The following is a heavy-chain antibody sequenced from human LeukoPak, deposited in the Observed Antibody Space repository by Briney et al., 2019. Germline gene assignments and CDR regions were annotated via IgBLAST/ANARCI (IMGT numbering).Heavy chain of an antibody. CDR3: ARYRTQWLVPEYYFDY. CDR2: ISGSGGST. CDR1: GFTFSSYS. J-gene: IGHJ4*02. V-gene: IGHV3-23*01. D-gene: IGHD6-19*01. Sequence: PGGSLRLSCAASGFTFSSYSMNWVRQASGKGLEWVSAISGSGGSTYYADSVKGRFTISRDNSKNTLYLQMNSLRAEDTAVYYCARYRTQWLVPEYYFDYWGQGTLVTVSS.